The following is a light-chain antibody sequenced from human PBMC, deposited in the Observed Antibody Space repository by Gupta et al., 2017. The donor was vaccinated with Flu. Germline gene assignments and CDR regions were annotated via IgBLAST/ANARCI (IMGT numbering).Light chain of an antibody. CDR3: HAATSSNILV. J-gene: IGLJ2*01. CDR2: DVT. CDR1: SSDIGSYKY. Sequence: SALTQPASVSGSPGQSSTISCTGTSSDIGSYKYVSWYQQPPAKATQLLIYDVTNRPAGVASRFSASKAGDTASLTISVHAEEDAADYYHHAATSSNILVFGGGTRLTVL. V-gene: IGLV2-14*01.